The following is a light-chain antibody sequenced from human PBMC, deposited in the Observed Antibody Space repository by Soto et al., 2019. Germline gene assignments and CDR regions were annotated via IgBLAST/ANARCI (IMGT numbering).Light chain of an antibody. CDR3: QQYGSSPWT. CDR2: GAS. Sequence: EVVITQSPATLSVSPGERATLSCRASQSVSSNLAWYQQKPGQAPRLLIYGASRGATGIPDRFSGSGSGTDFTLTISRLEPEDFAVYYCQQYGSSPWTFGQVTKVDI. CDR1: QSVSSN. J-gene: IGKJ1*01. V-gene: IGKV3-20*01.